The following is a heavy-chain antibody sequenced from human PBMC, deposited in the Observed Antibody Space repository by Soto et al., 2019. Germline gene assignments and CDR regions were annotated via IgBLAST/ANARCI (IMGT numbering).Heavy chain of an antibody. Sequence: QVQLVQSGAEVTKPGSSVKVSCKASGGTFSSYTISWVRQAPGQGLEWMGRIIPILGIANYAQKFQGRVTITADKSTSTAYMELSSLRSEDTAVYYCAGRRGYSGYDHAFDIWGQGTMVTVSS. D-gene: IGHD5-12*01. CDR3: AGRRGYSGYDHAFDI. J-gene: IGHJ3*02. V-gene: IGHV1-69*02. CDR1: GGTFSSYT. CDR2: IIPILGIA.